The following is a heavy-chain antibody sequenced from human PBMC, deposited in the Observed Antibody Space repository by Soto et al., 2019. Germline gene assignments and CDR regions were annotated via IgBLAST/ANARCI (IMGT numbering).Heavy chain of an antibody. CDR3: AASYSSGWYEGQFDY. J-gene: IGHJ4*02. CDR2: INPNSGGT. D-gene: IGHD6-19*01. V-gene: IGHV1-2*02. Sequence: ASVKVSCKASGYTFTGYYMHWVRQAPGQGLEWMGWINPNSGGTNYAQKFQGRVTMTRDTSISTAYMELSRLRSDDTAVYYCAASYSSGWYEGQFDYWGQGNLVTVSS. CDR1: GYTFTGYY.